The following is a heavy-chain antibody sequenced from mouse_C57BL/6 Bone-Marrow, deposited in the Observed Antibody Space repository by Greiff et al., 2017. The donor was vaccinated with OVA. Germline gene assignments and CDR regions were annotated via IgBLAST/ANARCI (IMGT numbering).Heavy chain of an antibody. Sequence: DVMLVESGGGLVQPGESLKLSCESNEYEFPSHDMSWVRKTPEKRLELVAAINSDGGSTYYPDTMERRFIISRDNTKKTLYLQMSSLRSEDTALYYCASPLEDYAMDYWGQGTSVTVSS. V-gene: IGHV5-2*01. J-gene: IGHJ4*01. CDR1: EYEFPSHD. D-gene: IGHD6-1*01. CDR2: INSDGGST. CDR3: ASPLEDYAMDY.